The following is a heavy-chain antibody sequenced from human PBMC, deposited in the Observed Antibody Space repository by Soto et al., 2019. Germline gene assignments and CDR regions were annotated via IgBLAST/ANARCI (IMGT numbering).Heavy chain of an antibody. J-gene: IGHJ4*02. CDR1: GGSISSYY. V-gene: IGHV4-59*01. CDR2: IYYSGST. Sequence: SETLSLTCTVSGGSISSYYWSLIRQPPGKGLEWIGYIYYSGSTNYNPSLKSRVTISVDTSKNQFSLKLSSVTAADTAVYYCARRYGGNFDYWGQGTLVTVSS. D-gene: IGHD3-16*01. CDR3: ARRYGGNFDY.